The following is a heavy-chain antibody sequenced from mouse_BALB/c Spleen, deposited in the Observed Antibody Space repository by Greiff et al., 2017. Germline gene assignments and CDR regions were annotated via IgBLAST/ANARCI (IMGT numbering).Heavy chain of an antibody. CDR2: IDPANGNT. V-gene: IGHV14-3*02. D-gene: IGHD2-10*02. CDR1: GFNIKDTY. Sequence: EVKLQESGAELVKPGASVKLSCTASGFNIKDTYMHWVKQRPEQGLEWIGRIDPANGNTKYDPKFQGKATITADTSSNTAYLQLSSLTSEDTAVYYCARNSLDYYAMDYWGQGTSVTVSS. CDR3: ARNSLDYYAMDY. J-gene: IGHJ4*01.